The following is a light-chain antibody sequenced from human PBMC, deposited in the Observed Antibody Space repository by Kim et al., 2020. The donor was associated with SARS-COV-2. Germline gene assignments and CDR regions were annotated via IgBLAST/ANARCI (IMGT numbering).Light chain of an antibody. CDR1: QSVSSSY. V-gene: IGKV3-20*01. CDR3: QQYGSPPMYT. J-gene: IGKJ2*01. Sequence: EIVLTQSPGTLSLSPGERATLSCRASQSVSSSYLGWYQQKPGQAPRLLIYAASSRAPGFPDRFRGSWSGTDFPLTISRLEPEDFAVYYCQQYGSPPMYTCGRGTKVEI. CDR2: AAS.